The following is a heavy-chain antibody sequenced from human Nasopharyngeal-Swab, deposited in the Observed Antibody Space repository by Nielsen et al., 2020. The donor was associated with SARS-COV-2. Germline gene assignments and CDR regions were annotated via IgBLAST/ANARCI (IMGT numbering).Heavy chain of an antibody. CDR1: GYSFTSHY. D-gene: IGHD2-2*01. Sequence: SVKVSCKASGYSFTSHYMLWVRQAPGQALEWMGITNLSGGSTSYAQKFLGRVTMTRGTSTRTVYMEQSSLRSEDTAVYYCAREGLHCSSTSCLSRPFDYWGQGTLVPVSS. CDR2: TNLSGGST. J-gene: IGHJ4*02. CDR3: AREGLHCSSTSCLSRPFDY. V-gene: IGHV1-46*01.